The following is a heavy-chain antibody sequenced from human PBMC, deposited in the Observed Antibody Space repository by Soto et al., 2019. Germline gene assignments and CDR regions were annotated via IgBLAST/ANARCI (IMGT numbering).Heavy chain of an antibody. V-gene: IGHV3-21*01. D-gene: IGHD2-15*01. J-gene: IGHJ5*02. CDR3: ARDFYCSGGSCYWGGFDT. Sequence: GGSLRLSCAASGFTFSSYSMNWVRQAPGKGLEWVSSISSSSSYIYYADSVKGRFTISRDNAKNSLYLQMNSLRAEDTAVYYCARDFYCSGGSCYWGGFDTWGQGTLVTVSS. CDR1: GFTFSSYS. CDR2: ISSSSSYI.